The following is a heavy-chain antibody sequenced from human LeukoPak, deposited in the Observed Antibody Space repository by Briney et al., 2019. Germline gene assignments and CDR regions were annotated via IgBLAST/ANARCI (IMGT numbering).Heavy chain of an antibody. CDR2: ISYSGYT. J-gene: IGHJ4*02. D-gene: IGHD4-23*01. V-gene: IGHV4-59*01. CDR1: GGSIRSYY. CDR3: ARGRNDNGGMFFDS. Sequence: SETLSLTCTVSGGSIRSYYWNWIRQAPGKGLEWVGFISYSGYTSYSPSLKSRVAISVDTAKIQFSLRLNSMTAADTAIYYCARGRNDNGGMFFDSWAQGNLVTVSS.